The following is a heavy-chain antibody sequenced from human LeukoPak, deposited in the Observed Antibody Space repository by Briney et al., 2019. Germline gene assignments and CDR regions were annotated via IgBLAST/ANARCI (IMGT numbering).Heavy chain of an antibody. J-gene: IGHJ4*02. Sequence: PGGSLRLSCAASRFTFSTYAMNWVRQAPGQGLEWVSGISGSGDSTYYADSVKGRFTISRDDSKNTLYLQMNSLRAEDTAVYYCAREYGYTRHLDYWGQGTLVTVSS. V-gene: IGHV3-23*01. CDR3: AREYGYTRHLDY. CDR1: RFTFSTYA. CDR2: ISGSGDST. D-gene: IGHD5-24*01.